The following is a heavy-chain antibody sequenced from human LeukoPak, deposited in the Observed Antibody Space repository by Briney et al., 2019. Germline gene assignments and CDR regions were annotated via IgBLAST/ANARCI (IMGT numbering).Heavy chain of an antibody. V-gene: IGHV4-59*01. CDR3: ARGKCDRSAYCPPDY. D-gene: IGHD3-22*01. CDR2: IYYSGST. CDR1: GGSTSSYY. Sequence: TPSETLSLTCAVSGGSTSSYYWSWIRQPAGKGLEWIGDIYYSGSTNYNPSLKSRVIISADTSKNQFSLKLSSVTAADTAVYYCARGKCDRSAYCPPDYWGQGTLVTVSS. J-gene: IGHJ4*02.